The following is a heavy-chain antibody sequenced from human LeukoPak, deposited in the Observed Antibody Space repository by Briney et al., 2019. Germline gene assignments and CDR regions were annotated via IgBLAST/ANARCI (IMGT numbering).Heavy chain of an antibody. CDR1: GFVFRSYW. Sequence: GGSLRLSCAASGFVFRSYWMSWVRQVPGKGLVYVSRINNDGTGTTFADSVKGRFTVSRDNAKNTAYLQMNSLRAEDTAVYYCARGRVPSVRGVTTDYWGQGTLVTVSS. D-gene: IGHD3-10*01. V-gene: IGHV3-74*01. J-gene: IGHJ4*02. CDR3: ARGRVPSVRGVTTDY. CDR2: INNDGTGT.